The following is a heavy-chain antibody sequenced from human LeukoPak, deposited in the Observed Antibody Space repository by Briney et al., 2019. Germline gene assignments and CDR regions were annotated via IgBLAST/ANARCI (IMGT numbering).Heavy chain of an antibody. CDR1: GFTFDDYA. J-gene: IGHJ4*02. CDR2: ISWNSGSI. Sequence: LAGGSLRLSCAASGFTFDDYAMHWVRQAPGKGLEWVSGISWNSGSIGYADSVKGRFTISRDNSKNTLYLQMNSLRAEDTAVYYCARGSITIFGVASGYFDYWGQGTLVTVSS. V-gene: IGHV3-9*01. D-gene: IGHD3-3*01. CDR3: ARGSITIFGVASGYFDY.